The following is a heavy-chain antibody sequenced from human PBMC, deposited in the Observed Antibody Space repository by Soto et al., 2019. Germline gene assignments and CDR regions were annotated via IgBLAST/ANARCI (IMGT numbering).Heavy chain of an antibody. D-gene: IGHD1-1*01. CDR3: ARVGGSLHDAR. CDR1: GGMFSSYA. CDR2: IIPILNTP. V-gene: IGHV1-69*13. J-gene: IGHJ4*02. Sequence: GASVKVSCKASGGMFSSYAIDWVRQAPGQGLEWVGGIIPILNTPRYAQHFQGRVTLTADESTTTAYMELSGLTSEDTAVYYCARVGGSLHDARWGQGSLVTVSS.